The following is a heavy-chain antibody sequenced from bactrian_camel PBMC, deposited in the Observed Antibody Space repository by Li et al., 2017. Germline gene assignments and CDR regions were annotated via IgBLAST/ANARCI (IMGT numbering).Heavy chain of an antibody. CDR2: IYGDGRR. V-gene: IGHV3S9*01. CDR3: ATLTLQWSFNY. Sequence: HVQLVESGGGPVQGGGSLKLSCVASGDTDGSYCMGWFRQGPGMEREGVAIIYGDGRRGYGDSVKGRFTISKDNARNTFYLQMNSLKSEDTAVYFCATLTLQWSFNYWGQGTQVTVS. D-gene: IGHD2*01. CDR1: GDTDGSYC. J-gene: IGHJ4*01.